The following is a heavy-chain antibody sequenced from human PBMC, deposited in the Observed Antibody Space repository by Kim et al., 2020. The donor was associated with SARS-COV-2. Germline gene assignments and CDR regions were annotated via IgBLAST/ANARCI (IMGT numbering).Heavy chain of an antibody. J-gene: IGHJ4*02. Sequence: GGSLRLSCAASGFTFNSYYMSWVRQAPGKGLEWVSVICAGGGSFYSASAVSGCIIFTDNTKHTMLLQVMSSGSADTAVYYYSRAYRRCGNHYFDYWDQGT. CDR1: GFTFNSYY. D-gene: IGHD2-15*01. CDR2: ICAGGGS. CDR3: SRAYRRCGNHYFDY. V-gene: IGHV3-66*01.